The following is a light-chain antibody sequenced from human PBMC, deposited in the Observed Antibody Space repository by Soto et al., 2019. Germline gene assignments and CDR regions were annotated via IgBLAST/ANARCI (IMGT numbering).Light chain of an antibody. J-gene: IGKJ1*01. CDR2: GAS. V-gene: IGKV3-15*01. Sequence: EIVMTQSPATLAVSPVERATLSCRASQSVSSNLAWYQQKPGQAPRLLIYGASTRATGIPARFSGSGSGTEFTLTISSLQPEDFAVYYRQQYNNWPLTFGQGTKVDIK. CDR1: QSVSSN. CDR3: QQYNNWPLT.